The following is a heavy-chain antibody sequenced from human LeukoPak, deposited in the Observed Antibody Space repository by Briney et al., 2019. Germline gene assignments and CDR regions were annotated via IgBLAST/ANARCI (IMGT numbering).Heavy chain of an antibody. Sequence: ASVKVSCKASGYTFTTYGLSWVRQAPGQGLEWMGKISAYNNYTTYAQKFQGRIAMTTDTSTNTAYMDLRSLRSDDTAFYYCAREGADDHGRLLWFDPWGQGTLVTVSS. D-gene: IGHD4-17*01. CDR2: ISAYNNYT. CDR3: AREGADDHGRLLWFDP. CDR1: GYTFTTYG. V-gene: IGHV1-18*01. J-gene: IGHJ5*02.